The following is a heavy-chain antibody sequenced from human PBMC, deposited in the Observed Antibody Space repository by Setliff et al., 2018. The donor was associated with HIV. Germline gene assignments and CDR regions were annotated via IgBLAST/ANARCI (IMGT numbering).Heavy chain of an antibody. Sequence: PGGSLRLSCVASGFNFNDYSMHWVRQTPGKTLEWVSLISWDSGRTDYAVSVRGRFTISRDNSKHSLYLQMQSLRPEDTALYYCAKGTMNHDFLTGYSPFDSWGQGTQVTVSS. D-gene: IGHD3-9*01. CDR3: AKGTMNHDFLTGYSPFDS. V-gene: IGHV3-43D*03. CDR1: GFNFNDYS. J-gene: IGHJ4*02. CDR2: ISWDSGRT.